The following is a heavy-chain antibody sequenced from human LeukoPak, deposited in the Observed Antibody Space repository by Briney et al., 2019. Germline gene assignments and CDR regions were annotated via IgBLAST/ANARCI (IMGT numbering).Heavy chain of an antibody. Sequence: SETLSLTCAVYGGSFSGYYWSWIRQPPGKGLEWNGYIYYSGSTTNHPSLKSRVTISVDTSKNQFSLKLSSVTAADTAVYYCARDWRGYSYGGWFDPWGQGTLVTVSS. J-gene: IGHJ5*02. D-gene: IGHD5-18*01. V-gene: IGHV4-59*01. CDR3: ARDWRGYSYGGWFDP. CDR2: IYYSGST. CDR1: GGSFSGYY.